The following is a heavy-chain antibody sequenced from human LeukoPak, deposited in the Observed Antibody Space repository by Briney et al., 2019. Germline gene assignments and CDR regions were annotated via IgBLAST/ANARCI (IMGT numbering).Heavy chain of an antibody. J-gene: IGHJ4*02. D-gene: IGHD5-12*01. CDR2: INPNSGGA. CDR3: ARGGDRGYDYCLDY. V-gene: IGHV1-2*02. CDR1: GYTFTGYY. Sequence: ASVTVSCKPSGYTFTGYYMHWVRQAPGQALEWMGWINPNSGGANSAQKFQGRVTMTRDTSISTAYMELSSLRSDDTAVYYCARGGDRGYDYCLDYWGQGTLVTVSS.